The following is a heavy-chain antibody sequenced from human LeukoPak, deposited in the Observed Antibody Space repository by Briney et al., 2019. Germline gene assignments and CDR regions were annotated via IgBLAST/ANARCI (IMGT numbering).Heavy chain of an antibody. D-gene: IGHD3-10*01. Sequence: PSETLSLTCTVSGGSISSSSYYWGWIRQPPGKGLEWIRSIYYSGSTYYNPSLKSRVTISVDTSKNQFSLKLSSVTAADTAVYYCAREALWFGELSSSRVDYWGQGTLVIVSS. CDR3: AREALWFGELSSSRVDY. V-gene: IGHV4-39*07. CDR1: GGSISSSSYY. CDR2: IYYSGST. J-gene: IGHJ4*02.